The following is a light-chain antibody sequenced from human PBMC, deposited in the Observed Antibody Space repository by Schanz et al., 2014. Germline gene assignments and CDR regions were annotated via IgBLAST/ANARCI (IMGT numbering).Light chain of an antibody. J-gene: IGKJ4*01. CDR3: QQYNNWLFT. V-gene: IGKV3-15*01. CDR1: QTISTN. CDR2: GAS. Sequence: EIVMTQSPATLSVSPGERVTLSCRASQTISTNLAWYQQKAGQAPRLLIDGASTRATGIPARFSGGGSGTEFTLTISSLQSEDFAVYSCQQYNNWLFTFGGGTKVEIK.